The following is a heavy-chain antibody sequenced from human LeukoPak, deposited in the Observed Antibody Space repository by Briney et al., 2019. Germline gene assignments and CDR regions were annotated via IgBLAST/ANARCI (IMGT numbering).Heavy chain of an antibody. CDR1: GFTFDDYA. V-gene: IGHV3-43D*03. Sequence: GGSLRLSCAASGFTFDDYAMHWVRQAPGKGLELVSLISWDGGSTYYADSVKGRFTISRDNSKNSLYLQMNSLRAEDTALYYCAKDTGDGYNSASDAFDIWGQGTMVTVSS. CDR2: ISWDGGST. D-gene: IGHD5-24*01. J-gene: IGHJ3*02. CDR3: AKDTGDGYNSASDAFDI.